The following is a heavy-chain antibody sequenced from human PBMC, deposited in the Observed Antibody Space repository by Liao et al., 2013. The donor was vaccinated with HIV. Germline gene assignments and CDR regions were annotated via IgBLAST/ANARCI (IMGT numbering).Heavy chain of an antibody. D-gene: IGHD6-19*01. Sequence: QVQLQESGPGLVKPSQTLSLTCTVSGGSISSGSYYWSWIRQPAGKGLEWIGEINHSGSTNYNPSLKSRVTISVDTSKNQFSLKLSSVTAADTAVYYCARGARGSGWPYFDYWGQGTLVTVSS. V-gene: IGHV4-61*02. CDR3: ARGARGSGWPYFDY. J-gene: IGHJ4*02. CDR1: GGSISSGSYY. CDR2: INHSGST.